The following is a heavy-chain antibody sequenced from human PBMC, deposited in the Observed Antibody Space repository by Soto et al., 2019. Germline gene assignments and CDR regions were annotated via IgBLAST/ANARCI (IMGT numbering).Heavy chain of an antibody. J-gene: IGHJ5*02. D-gene: IGHD3-10*01. CDR2: TYYRSKWYN. V-gene: IGHV6-1*01. CDR3: ARGLEPNYYGSGSYYVLNWFDP. Sequence: SQTLSLTCAISGDSVSSNSAAWNWIRQSPSRGLEWLGRTYYRSKWYNDYAVSVKSRITINSDTSKNQFPLQLNSVTPEDTAVYYCARGLEPNYYGSGSYYVLNWFDPWGQGTLVTVS. CDR1: GDSVSSNSAA.